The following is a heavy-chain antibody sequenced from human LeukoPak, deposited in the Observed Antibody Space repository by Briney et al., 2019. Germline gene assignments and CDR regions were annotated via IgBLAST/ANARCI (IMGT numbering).Heavy chain of an antibody. V-gene: IGHV4-59*01. CDR1: GGSISSYY. D-gene: IGHD6-13*01. Sequence: PSETLSLTCTVSGGSISSYYWSWIRQPPGKGLEWIGYIYYSGSTNYNPSLKSRVTISVDTSKNQFSLKLSSVTAADTAVYYCARDVNSSWYGYFDYWGQGTLVTVSS. J-gene: IGHJ4*02. CDR2: IYYSGST. CDR3: ARDVNSSWYGYFDY.